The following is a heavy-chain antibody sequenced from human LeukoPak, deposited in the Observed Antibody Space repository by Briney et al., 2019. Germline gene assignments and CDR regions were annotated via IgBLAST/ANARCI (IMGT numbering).Heavy chain of an antibody. CDR3: ARVESGYDLAGDWYFDL. V-gene: IGHV4-39*07. J-gene: IGHJ2*01. D-gene: IGHD5-12*01. CDR1: GGSISSTSYY. CDR2: IYYSGST. Sequence: SETLSLTCNVSGGSISSTSYYWGWIRQPPGKGLEWIGSIYYSGSTYYNPSLKSRVTISVDTSKNQFSLKLSSVTAADTAVYYCARVESGYDLAGDWYFDLWGRGTLVTVSS.